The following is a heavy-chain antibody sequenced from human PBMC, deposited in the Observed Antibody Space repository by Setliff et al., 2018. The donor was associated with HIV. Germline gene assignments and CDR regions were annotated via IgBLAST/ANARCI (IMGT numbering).Heavy chain of an antibody. J-gene: IGHJ3*02. Sequence: SETLSLTCSVSGASIRGHYWSWIRQSPGKGLEWIGNIYYSGNTNYNPSFKSRVTISVDTSKNQFSLRVNSVTAADTAVYYCARSLVPSGYYYGRHAFDIWGQGTKVTGS. CDR2: IYYSGNT. D-gene: IGHD3-22*01. CDR1: GASIRGHY. CDR3: ARSLVPSGYYYGRHAFDI. V-gene: IGHV4-59*08.